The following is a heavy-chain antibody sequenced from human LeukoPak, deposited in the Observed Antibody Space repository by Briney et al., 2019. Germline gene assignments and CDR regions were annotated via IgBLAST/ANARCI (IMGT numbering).Heavy chain of an antibody. J-gene: IGHJ4*02. Sequence: PGGSLRLSCTTSGFIFGDYNMNWVRQAPGKGLEWVGYIRAKIHDGTTDFAASVKGRFTISRDDSKSIAHLQMTSLKSEDTAVYYCSRGQKDPYGPEFDYWGQGTLVTVSS. CDR3: SRGQKDPYGPEFDY. CDR1: GFIFGDYN. V-gene: IGHV3-49*04. CDR2: IRAKIHDGTT. D-gene: IGHD3-10*01.